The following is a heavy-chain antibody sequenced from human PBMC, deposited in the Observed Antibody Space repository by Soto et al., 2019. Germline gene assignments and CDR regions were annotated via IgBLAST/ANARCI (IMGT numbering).Heavy chain of an antibody. D-gene: IGHD2-15*01. CDR3: ARQVWYGGNPSPFDY. CDR2: IYYSGST. Sequence: PSETLSLTCTVSGGSISSYYWSWIRQPPGKGLEWIGYIYYSGSTNYNPSLKSRVTISVDTSKNQFSLKLSSVTAADTAVYYRARQVWYGGNPSPFDYWGQGTLVTVSS. CDR1: GGSISSYY. V-gene: IGHV4-59*01. J-gene: IGHJ4*02.